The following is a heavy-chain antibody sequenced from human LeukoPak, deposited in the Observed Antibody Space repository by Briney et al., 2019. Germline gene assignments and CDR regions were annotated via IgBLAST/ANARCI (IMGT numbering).Heavy chain of an antibody. CDR1: GFTFSSYS. CDR3: ARDESGSYSFDY. Sequence: GGSLRLSCAASGFTFSSYSMNWVRQAPGKGLEWVSSISSSSSYIYYADSVKGRFTISRDNSKNTLYLQMNSLRAEDTAVYYCARDESGSYSFDYWGQGTLVTVSS. CDR2: ISSSSSYI. J-gene: IGHJ4*02. D-gene: IGHD1-26*01. V-gene: IGHV3-21*01.